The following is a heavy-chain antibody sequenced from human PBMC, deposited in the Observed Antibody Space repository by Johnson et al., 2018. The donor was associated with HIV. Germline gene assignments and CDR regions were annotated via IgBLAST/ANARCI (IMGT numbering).Heavy chain of an antibody. CDR2: ISWNSGSI. CDR1: GFTFDDYA. V-gene: IGHV3-9*01. D-gene: IGHD6-6*01. CDR3: AKDTTFSSSHAFDI. J-gene: IGHJ3*02. Sequence: EVQLVESGGGLVQPGRSLRLSCAASGFTFDDYAMHWVRQAPGKGLEWVSGISWNSGSIGYADSVKGRFTISRDNAKNSLYLQMNSLRAADTALYYCAKDTTFSSSHAFDIWGQGTMVTVSS.